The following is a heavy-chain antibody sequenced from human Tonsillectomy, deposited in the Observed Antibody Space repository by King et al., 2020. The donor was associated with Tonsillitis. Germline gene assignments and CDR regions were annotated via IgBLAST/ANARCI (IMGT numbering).Heavy chain of an antibody. CDR1: GFTFSNAW. CDR2: IKSKTDGGTT. CDR3: TYSSGWYLDAFDI. Sequence: VQLVESGGGLLKPGGSPRLSCTASGFTFSNAWMSWVRQAPGKGLEWVGRIKSKTDGGTTDNAAPVKGRFTISTDDSKSTLYLQMNSLKTEDTAVYYWTYSSGWYLDAFDIWGQGTMVTVSS. D-gene: IGHD6-19*01. V-gene: IGHV3-15*01. J-gene: IGHJ3*02.